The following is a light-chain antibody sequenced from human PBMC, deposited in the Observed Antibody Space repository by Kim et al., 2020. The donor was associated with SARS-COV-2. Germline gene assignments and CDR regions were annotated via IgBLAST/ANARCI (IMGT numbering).Light chain of an antibody. J-gene: IGLJ2*01. CDR1: SLRSYY. CDR3: NSRDSNDNVV. CDR2: GKN. V-gene: IGLV3-19*01. Sequence: SSELTQDPAVSVALGQTVRSTCQGDSLRSYYATWYQQKPGQAPIVVIYGKNNRPSGIPDRFSGSSSGNTASLTITGTQAGDEADYYCNSRDSNDNVVFGGGTQVTVL.